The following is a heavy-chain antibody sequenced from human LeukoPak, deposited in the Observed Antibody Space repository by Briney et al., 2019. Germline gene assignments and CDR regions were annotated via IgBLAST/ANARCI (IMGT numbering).Heavy chain of an antibody. V-gene: IGHV3-23*01. CDR1: GFTFSTYA. D-gene: IGHD2-8*01. CDR2: FSGRGAGT. J-gene: IGHJ4*02. CDR3: AKNTNSKPDN. Sequence: GGSLRLSFEASGFTFSTYAMSWFRQAPGKGLEWVSTFSGRGAGTYYADSVKGRFTISRDNSKNTLYLQMNSLRADDTAVYYCAKNTNSKPDNWGQGTLVTVSS.